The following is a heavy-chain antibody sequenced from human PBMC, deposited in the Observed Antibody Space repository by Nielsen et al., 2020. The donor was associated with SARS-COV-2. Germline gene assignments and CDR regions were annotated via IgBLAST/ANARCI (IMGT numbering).Heavy chain of an antibody. V-gene: IGHV1-69*13. Sequence: SVKVSCKASGGTFSSYAISWVRQAPGQGLEWMGGIIPIFGTANYAQKFQGRVTITADESTSTAYMELRSLRSDDTAVYYCARVSSGSGTLDYWGQGTLVTVS. D-gene: IGHD3-10*01. CDR1: GGTFSSYA. CDR3: ARVSSGSGTLDY. J-gene: IGHJ4*02. CDR2: IIPIFGTA.